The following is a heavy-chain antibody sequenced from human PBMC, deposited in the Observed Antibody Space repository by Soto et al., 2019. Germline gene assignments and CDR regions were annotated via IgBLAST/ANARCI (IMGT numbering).Heavy chain of an antibody. J-gene: IGHJ6*02. D-gene: IGHD1-26*01. V-gene: IGHV3-30-3*01. CDR3: ARGGGSNGSYLYYYGMDV. Sequence: HPGGSLRLSCAASGFTFSSYAMHWVRQAPGKGLEWVAVISYDGSNKYYADSVKGRLTISRDNSKNTLYLQMNSLRAEDTAVYYCARGGGSNGSYLYYYGMDVWGQGTTVTVSS. CDR1: GFTFSSYA. CDR2: ISYDGSNK.